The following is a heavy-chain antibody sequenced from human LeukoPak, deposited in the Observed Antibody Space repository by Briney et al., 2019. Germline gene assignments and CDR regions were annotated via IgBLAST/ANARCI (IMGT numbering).Heavy chain of an antibody. Sequence: PWASVKVSCKASGYTFTSYAMNWVRQAPGQGLEWMGWINTNTGNPTYAQGFTGRFVFSLDTSVSTAYLQISSLKAEDTAVYYCARELLEDYGDYVDRSGYWGQGTLVTVSS. CDR2: INTNTGNP. CDR3: ARELLEDYGDYVDRSGY. D-gene: IGHD4-17*01. J-gene: IGHJ4*02. V-gene: IGHV7-4-1*02. CDR1: GYTFTSYA.